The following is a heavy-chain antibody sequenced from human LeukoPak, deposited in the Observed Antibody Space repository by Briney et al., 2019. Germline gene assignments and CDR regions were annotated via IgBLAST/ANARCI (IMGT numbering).Heavy chain of an antibody. CDR3: ARTPYDSSGNDAFDI. V-gene: IGHV1-18*01. Sequence: GASVKVSCKASGYTFTSSGISWVRQAPGQGLEWMGWISAYNGNTNYAQKLQGRVTMTTDTSTSTAYMELRSLRSDDTAVYYCARTPYDSSGNDAFDIWGQGTMVTVSS. D-gene: IGHD3-22*01. J-gene: IGHJ3*02. CDR2: ISAYNGNT. CDR1: GYTFTSSG.